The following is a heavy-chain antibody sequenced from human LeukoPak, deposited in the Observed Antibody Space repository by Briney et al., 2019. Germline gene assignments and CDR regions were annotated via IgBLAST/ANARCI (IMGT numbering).Heavy chain of an antibody. Sequence: SETLSLTCTVSGGSISGFYWSWIRQPPGKALEWIGYIYYSGSTNYNPSLKSRVTISVDTSKNQFSLKLSSVTAADTAVYYCARHLCSSSRYYFDYWGQGSLVTVSS. D-gene: IGHD2-2*01. J-gene: IGHJ4*02. CDR2: IYYSGST. CDR1: GGSISGFY. CDR3: ARHLCSSSRYYFDY. V-gene: IGHV4-59*08.